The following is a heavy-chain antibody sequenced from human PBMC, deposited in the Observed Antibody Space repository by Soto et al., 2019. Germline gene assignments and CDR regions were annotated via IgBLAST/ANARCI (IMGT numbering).Heavy chain of an antibody. CDR2: IGESGTPT. J-gene: IGHJ6*02. CDR1: GFTFSSYA. CDR3: GTDITRLCYYGMDV. Sequence: GGSLRLSCAASGFTFSSYAMKWVRQAPGKGLEWVSLIGESGTPTYYADSVKGRFTISRDNSGNTLFLEMYSLRAEDTAVYYCGTDITRLCYYGMDVWGQGTTVTVSS. V-gene: IGHV3-23*01. D-gene: IGHD2-21*01.